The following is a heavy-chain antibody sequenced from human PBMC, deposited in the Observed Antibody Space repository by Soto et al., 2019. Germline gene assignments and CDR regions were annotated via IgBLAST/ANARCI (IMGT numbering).Heavy chain of an antibody. Sequence: PSETLSLTCTVSGGSISSGGYYWSWIRQHPGKGLEWIGYIYYSGSTNYNPSLKSRVTITVDTSKNQFSLKLSSVTAADTAVYYCARDPYGSGSYDYWGQGTLVTV. CDR2: IYYSGST. CDR1: GGSISSGGYY. D-gene: IGHD3-10*01. V-gene: IGHV4-61*08. CDR3: ARDPYGSGSYDY. J-gene: IGHJ4*02.